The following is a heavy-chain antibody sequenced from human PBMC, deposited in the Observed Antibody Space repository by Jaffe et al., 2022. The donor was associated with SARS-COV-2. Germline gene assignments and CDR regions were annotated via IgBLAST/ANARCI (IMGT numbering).Heavy chain of an antibody. Sequence: QLQLQESGPGLVKPSETLSLTCTVSGGSISSSSYYWGWIRQPPGKGLEWIGSIYYSGSTYYNPSLKSRVTISVDTSKNQFSLKLSSVTAADTAVYYCARQRGGSGTAADPPGVDYWGQGTLVTVSS. CDR2: IYYSGST. V-gene: IGHV4-39*01. CDR1: GGSISSSSYY. D-gene: IGHD6-13*01. J-gene: IGHJ4*02. CDR3: ARQRGGSGTAADPPGVDY.